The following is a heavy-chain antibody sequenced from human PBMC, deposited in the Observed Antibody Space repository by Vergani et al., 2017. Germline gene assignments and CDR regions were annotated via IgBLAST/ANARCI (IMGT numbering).Heavy chain of an antibody. V-gene: IGHV3-21*01. J-gene: IGHJ6*02. Sequence: EVQLVESGGGLVKPGGSLRLSCAASGFTFSSYSMNWVRQAPGKGLEWVSSISSSSSYIYYADSVKGRFTISRDNAKNLLYLQMNSLRAEDTAVYYCASMYSSSWYDYYYYGMDVWGQGTTVTVSS. D-gene: IGHD6-13*01. CDR3: ASMYSSSWYDYYYYGMDV. CDR1: GFTFSSYS. CDR2: ISSSSSYI.